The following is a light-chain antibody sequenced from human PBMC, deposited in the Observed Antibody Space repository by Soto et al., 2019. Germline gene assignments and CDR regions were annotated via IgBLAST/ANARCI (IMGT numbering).Light chain of an antibody. V-gene: IGLV2-8*01. Sequence: QFALTQPPSASGSPGQSVTISCTGTKNDIGVYDFVSWYQHHPGKAPRLIIYEVVQRPSGVPDRFSGSKSGNTASLTVSGLQAADEADYFCKSYAGSNTYVFGSGTRSPS. CDR3: KSYAGSNTYV. J-gene: IGLJ1*01. CDR1: KNDIGVYDF. CDR2: EVV.